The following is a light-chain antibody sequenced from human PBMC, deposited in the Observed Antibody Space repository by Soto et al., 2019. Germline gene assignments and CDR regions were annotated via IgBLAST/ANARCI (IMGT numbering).Light chain of an antibody. CDR3: SSDAGSNNWV. Sequence: HSALTQPPSASGSPGQSVTISCTGTSSDVGDYNYVSWYQQHPGKAPKLMIYEVSKRPSGVPDRFSGSKSGNTASLTVSGLQAEDEADYYCSSDAGSNNWVFGGGTKVTVL. V-gene: IGLV2-8*01. CDR2: EVS. J-gene: IGLJ3*02. CDR1: SSDVGDYNY.